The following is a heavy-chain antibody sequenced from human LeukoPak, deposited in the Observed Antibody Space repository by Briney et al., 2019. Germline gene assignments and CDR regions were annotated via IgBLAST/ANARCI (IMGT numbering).Heavy chain of an antibody. CDR3: ARDGYCSGGSCYRRRAFDI. CDR2: IKQDGSEK. V-gene: IGHV3-7*03. CDR1: GFTFSSYW. J-gene: IGHJ3*02. Sequence: GGSLRLSCAASGFTFSSYWMSWVRQAPGKGLEWVANIKQDGSEKYYVDSVKGRFTISRDNAKNPLYLQMNSLRAEDTAVYYCARDGYCSGGSCYRRRAFDIWGQGTMVTVSS. D-gene: IGHD2-15*01.